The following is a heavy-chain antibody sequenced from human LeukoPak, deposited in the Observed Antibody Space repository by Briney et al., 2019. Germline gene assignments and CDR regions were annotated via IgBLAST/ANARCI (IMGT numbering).Heavy chain of an antibody. CDR3: ARDPNGDYIGAFEF. J-gene: IGHJ3*01. CDR2: ISFDGNDK. Sequence: QPGSPLRLSCAASGFTFNRYGMHWVRQAPGKGLEWAAYISFDGNDKYYADSVKGRFTISRDNSKNTLYLQMNSLRVEDTAQYFCARDPNGDYIGAFEFWGQGTGVTVSS. CDR1: GFTFNRYG. V-gene: IGHV3-33*05. D-gene: IGHD4-17*01.